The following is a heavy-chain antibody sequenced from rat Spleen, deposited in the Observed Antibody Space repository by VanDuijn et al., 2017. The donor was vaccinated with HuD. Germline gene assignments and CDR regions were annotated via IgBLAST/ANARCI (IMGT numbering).Heavy chain of an antibody. CDR3: TTQWELYH. Sequence: EVQLVESGGGLVQPGRSLKLSCAASGFTFSNYGMAWVRQAPTKGLEWVATISTGGGNTYYRDSVKGRFTISRDDAKSTVYLQMNSLRSEDTATYYCTTQWELYHWGQGVLVTVSS. CDR1: GFTFSNYG. CDR2: ISTGGGNT. J-gene: IGHJ2*01. D-gene: IGHD5-1*01. V-gene: IGHV5S13*01.